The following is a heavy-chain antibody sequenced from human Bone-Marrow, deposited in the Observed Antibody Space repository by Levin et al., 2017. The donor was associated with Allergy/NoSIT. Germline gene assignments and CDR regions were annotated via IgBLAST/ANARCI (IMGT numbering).Heavy chain of an antibody. D-gene: IGHD3/OR15-3a*01. CDR1: GYKFTDYW. CDR3: AGHPAGYNLWTGYYKGGFDY. CDR2: IYPGDSDI. Sequence: GESLKISCQASGYKFTDYWIGWVRQVPGKGLEWMGIIYPGDSDIRYSPSFQGQVIISADKSVRTAYLLWSSLKASDPAMYYCAGHPAGYNLWTGYYKGGFDYWGQGTLVTVSS. J-gene: IGHJ4*02. V-gene: IGHV5-51*01.